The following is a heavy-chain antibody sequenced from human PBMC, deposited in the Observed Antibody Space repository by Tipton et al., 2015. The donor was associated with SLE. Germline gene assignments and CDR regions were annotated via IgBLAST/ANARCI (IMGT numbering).Heavy chain of an antibody. Sequence: SLRLSCAASGFTFSNYAMSWVRQAPGKGLEWVSAISGSGGSTYYADSVKGRFTISRDNSKNTLYLQMNSLRAEDTAVYYCAKDYTYEFWSGNWFDPWGQGTLVTASS. CDR3: AKDYTYEFWSGNWFDP. CDR2: ISGSGGST. V-gene: IGHV3-23*01. CDR1: GFTFSNYA. D-gene: IGHD3/OR15-3a*01. J-gene: IGHJ5*02.